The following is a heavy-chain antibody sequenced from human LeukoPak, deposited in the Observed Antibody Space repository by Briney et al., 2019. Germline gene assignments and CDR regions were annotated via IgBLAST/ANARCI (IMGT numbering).Heavy chain of an antibody. Sequence: PGGSLRLSCAASGFTFSSYAMSWVRQAPGKGLEWVSAMGGSAGSTYYADSVKGRFTISRDNSKNTLYLQMNSLRAEDTAVYYCARAVDFWSGYPQPNWFDPWGQGTLVTVSS. CDR2: MGGSAGST. V-gene: IGHV3-23*01. D-gene: IGHD3-3*01. J-gene: IGHJ5*02. CDR3: ARAVDFWSGYPQPNWFDP. CDR1: GFTFSSYA.